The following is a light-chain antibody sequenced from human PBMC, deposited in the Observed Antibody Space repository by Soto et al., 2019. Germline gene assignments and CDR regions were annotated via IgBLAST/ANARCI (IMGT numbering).Light chain of an antibody. CDR3: LQYSSHSWT. V-gene: IGKV1-39*01. J-gene: IGKJ1*01. CDR2: TSS. CDR1: QTIATY. Sequence: IEMTQSPASLSASVGDRVTITCRASQTIATYLNWFQHKSGRAPKLLIYTSSSVNSGVSSRFRGSGSGTDFTLIINDVQPEDVATYHCLQYSSHSWTFGKGTKVDIK.